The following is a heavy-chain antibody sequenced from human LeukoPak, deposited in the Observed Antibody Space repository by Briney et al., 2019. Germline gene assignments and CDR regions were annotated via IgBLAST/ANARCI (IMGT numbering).Heavy chain of an antibody. Sequence: GESLKISCKGSGYTFSSYWIGWVRQMPGKGLEWMGIIYPDDSDTRYSPSFQGQVTISADKSISTAYLQWSSLKPSDTAMYYCARLAYCSNDVCYSNYYYSMDVWGKGTTVTVSS. CDR2: IYPDDSDT. CDR3: ARLAYCSNDVCYSNYYYSMDV. D-gene: IGHD2-8*01. CDR1: GYTFSSYW. V-gene: IGHV5-51*01. J-gene: IGHJ6*03.